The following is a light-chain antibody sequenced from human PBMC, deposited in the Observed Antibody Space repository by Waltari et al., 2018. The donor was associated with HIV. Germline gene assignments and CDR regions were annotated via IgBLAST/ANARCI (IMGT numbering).Light chain of an antibody. V-gene: IGKV3-15*01. J-gene: IGKJ4*01. CDR1: QTVSSN. Sequence: EIVMTQSPATLSVSPGERATLSCRASQTVSSNLAWYQQKPGQAHRLVIYAASNRATGVPARFSGSGSGTELTLTISSLQSEDFAVYYCQQYYDWPPLTFGGGTKVEIK. CDR2: AAS. CDR3: QQYYDWPPLT.